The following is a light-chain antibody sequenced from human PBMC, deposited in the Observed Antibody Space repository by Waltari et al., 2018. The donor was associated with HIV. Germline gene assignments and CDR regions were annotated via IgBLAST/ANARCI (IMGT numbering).Light chain of an antibody. CDR1: SSDVGGYNY. V-gene: IGLV2-11*01. CDR2: DVS. J-gene: IGLJ3*02. CDR3: AAWDDSLSGRV. Sequence: QSALTQPRSVSGSPGQSVTISCTGTSSDVGGYNYVSWYQQHPGKAPKLMIYDVSKRPSGVPDRFSGSKADTSASLAISGLRSEDEADYFCAAWDDSLSGRVFGGGTKLTVL.